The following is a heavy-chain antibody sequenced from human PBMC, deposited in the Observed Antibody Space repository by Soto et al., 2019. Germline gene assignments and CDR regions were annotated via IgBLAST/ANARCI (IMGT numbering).Heavy chain of an antibody. V-gene: IGHV1-58*01. CDR3: AAGYCGGDCYSGYYYYGMDV. J-gene: IGHJ6*02. D-gene: IGHD2-21*02. CDR1: GFTFTSSA. Sequence: GASVKVSCKASGFTFTSSAVQWVRQARGQRLEWIGWIVVGSGNTNYAQKFQERVTITRDMSTSTAYMELSSLRSEDTAVYYCAAGYCGGDCYSGYYYYGMDVWG. CDR2: IVVGSGNT.